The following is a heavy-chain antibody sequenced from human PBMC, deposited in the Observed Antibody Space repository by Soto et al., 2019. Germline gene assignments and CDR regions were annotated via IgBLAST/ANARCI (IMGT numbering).Heavy chain of an antibody. CDR3: ARSEPGTQRSGWYLSDWFDP. CDR2: ISSSSSYI. CDR1: GFTFSSYS. V-gene: IGHV3-21*01. J-gene: IGHJ5*02. Sequence: GGSLRLSCAASGFTFSSYSMNWVRQAPGKGLEWVSPISSSSSYIYYADSVKGRFTISRDNAKNSLYLQMNSLRAEDTAVYYWARSEPGTQRSGWYLSDWFDPWGQGTLVTVSS. D-gene: IGHD6-19*01.